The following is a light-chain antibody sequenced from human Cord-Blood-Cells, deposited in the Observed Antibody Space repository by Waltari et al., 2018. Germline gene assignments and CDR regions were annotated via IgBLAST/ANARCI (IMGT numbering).Light chain of an antibody. V-gene: IGKV1-5*01. CDR1: QSISSW. CDR2: DAS. J-gene: IGKJ2*01. CDR3: QQYNSYSLYT. Sequence: DIQMTQSPSTLSASVGDRVTITCRASQSISSWFAWYQQKPGKAPKLLIYDASSLESGVPSRFSGSGSGTEFTLTISSLQPDDFATYYCQQYNSYSLYTFGQGTKQEIK.